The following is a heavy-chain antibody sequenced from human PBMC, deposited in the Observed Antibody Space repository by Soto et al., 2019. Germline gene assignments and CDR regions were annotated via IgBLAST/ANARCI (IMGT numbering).Heavy chain of an antibody. D-gene: IGHD2-15*01. V-gene: IGHV5-51*01. J-gene: IGHJ6*03. CDR1: GYSFTSYW. CDR2: IYPGDSDT. CDR3: ARGHYCSGGSCYLYYYMDV. Sequence: GESLKISCKGSGYSFTSYWIGWVRQMPGKGLEWMGIIYPGDSDTRYSPSFQGQVTISADKSISTAYLQWSSLKASDTAMYYCARGHYCSGGSCYLYYYMDVWGKGTTVTVSS.